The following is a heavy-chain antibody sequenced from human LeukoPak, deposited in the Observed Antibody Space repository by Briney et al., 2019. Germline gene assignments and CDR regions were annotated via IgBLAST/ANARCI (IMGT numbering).Heavy chain of an antibody. J-gene: IGHJ4*02. D-gene: IGHD3-10*01. CDR1: GGSISSGGYY. V-gene: IGHV4-31*03. CDR3: ARSGYGSGSYYDSY. Sequence: SQTLSLPCTVSGGSISSGGYYWSWIRQHPGKGLEWIGYIYYSGSTYYNPSPKSRVTISVDTSKNQFSLKLSSVTAADTAVYYCARSGYGSGSYYDSYWGQGTLVTVSS. CDR2: IYYSGST.